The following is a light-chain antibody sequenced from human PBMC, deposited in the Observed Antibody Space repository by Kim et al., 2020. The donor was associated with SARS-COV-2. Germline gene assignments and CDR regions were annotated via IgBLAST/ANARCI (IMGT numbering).Light chain of an antibody. CDR2: LEGSGGN. CDR3: ETWDSKGV. V-gene: IGLV4-60*03. Sequence: PGKRTGTPSEGNGSYKRAGLQQQPRKAPRYWMKLEGSGGNNRGSGVPDRFSGSSSGADRYHTISNHQSEDEADYYCETWDSKGVFGGGTQLTVL. J-gene: IGLJ2*01. CDR1: EGNGSYK.